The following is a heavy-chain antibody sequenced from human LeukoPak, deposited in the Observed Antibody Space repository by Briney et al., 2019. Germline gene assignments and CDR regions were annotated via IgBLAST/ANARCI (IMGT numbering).Heavy chain of an antibody. Sequence: ASVKVACKASGYDFTSVGITWVRRAPGQGLEWMGWISPYNGNTRYAQKFQGRVAMTTDTSTTTAYMELRGLRFNDTAVYYCARAGSGSGWYFDYWGQGTLVTVSS. J-gene: IGHJ4*02. CDR2: ISPYNGNT. CDR3: ARAGSGSGWYFDY. D-gene: IGHD6-19*01. V-gene: IGHV1-18*01. CDR1: GYDFTSVG.